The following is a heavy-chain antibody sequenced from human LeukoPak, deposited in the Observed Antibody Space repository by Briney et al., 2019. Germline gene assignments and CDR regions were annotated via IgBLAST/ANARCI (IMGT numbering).Heavy chain of an antibody. CDR1: GYTFTGYY. D-gene: IGHD2-2*02. CDR3: ARGGYCSSTSCYTTVYYFDY. V-gene: IGHV1-2*02. Sequence: ASVKVSCKASGYTFTGYYMHWVRQAPGQGLEWMGWIYPNNGGTNYAQKFQGRVTMTRDTSISTAYMELSRLRSDDTAVYYCARGGYCSSTSCYTTVYYFDYWGQGTLVTVSS. J-gene: IGHJ4*02. CDR2: IYPNNGGT.